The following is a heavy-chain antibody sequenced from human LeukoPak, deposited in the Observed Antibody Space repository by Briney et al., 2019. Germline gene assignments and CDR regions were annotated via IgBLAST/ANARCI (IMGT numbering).Heavy chain of an antibody. CDR2: ITSSGSTI. J-gene: IGHJ6*03. V-gene: IGHV3-48*03. Sequence: GGSLRLSCAASGFTFSRYEMNWVRQAPGKGLEWVSYITSSGSTIYYADSVKGRFTISRDNAKNSLYLQMNSLRAEDTAVYYCARDGPVSAVAGRGYYYYYMDVWGKGTTVTISS. D-gene: IGHD6-19*01. CDR1: GFTFSRYE. CDR3: ARDGPVSAVAGRGYYYYYMDV.